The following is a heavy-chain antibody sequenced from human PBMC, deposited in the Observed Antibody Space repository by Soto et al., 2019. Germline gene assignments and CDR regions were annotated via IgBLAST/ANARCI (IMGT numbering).Heavy chain of an antibody. D-gene: IGHD3-22*01. J-gene: IGHJ4*02. V-gene: IGHV4-61*01. Sequence: PSETLSLTCTVSGGSVSSGSYYWNWIRQPPGKGLEWIGYIYYSGSTYYNPSLKSRVTISVDTSKNQFSLKLSSVTAADTAVYYCASSYYYDSSGYQAFDYWGQGTLVTVSS. CDR1: GGSVSSGSYY. CDR2: IYYSGST. CDR3: ASSYYYDSSGYQAFDY.